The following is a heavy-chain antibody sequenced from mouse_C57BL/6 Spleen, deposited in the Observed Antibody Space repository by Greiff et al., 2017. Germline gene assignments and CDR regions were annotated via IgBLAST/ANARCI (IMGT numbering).Heavy chain of an antibody. CDR2: INPNNGGT. Sequence: VQLQQSGPELVKPGASVKMSCKASGYTFTDYNMHWVKQSHGKSLEWIGYINPNNGGTSYNQKFKGKATLTVNKSSSTAYMELRSLTSEDSAVYYCAKDSPLTGYFDVWGTGTTVTVSS. J-gene: IGHJ1*03. CDR1: GYTFTDYN. CDR3: AKDSPLTGYFDV. V-gene: IGHV1-22*01.